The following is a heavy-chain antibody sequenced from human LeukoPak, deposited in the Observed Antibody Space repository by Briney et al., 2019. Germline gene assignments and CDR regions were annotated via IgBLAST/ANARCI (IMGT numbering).Heavy chain of an antibody. J-gene: IGHJ4*02. CDR3: AREYSSGWYDVGDY. V-gene: IGHV5-51*01. D-gene: IGHD6-19*01. CDR1: GYSFTSDW. Sequence: GVSLKISCKGSGYSFTSDWIGWARQMPGKGLEWMGISYPGDSDTGYSPSFQGQVTISADKSISTAYLQWSSLKASDTAMYYCAREYSSGWYDVGDYWGQGTLVTVSS. CDR2: SYPGDSDT.